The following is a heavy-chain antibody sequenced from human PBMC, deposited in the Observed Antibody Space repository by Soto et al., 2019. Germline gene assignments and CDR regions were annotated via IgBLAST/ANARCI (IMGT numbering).Heavy chain of an antibody. J-gene: IGHJ4*02. CDR1: GGSISSYY. Sequence: PSETLSLTCTVSGGSISSYYWSWIRQPPGKGLEWIGYIYYSGSTNYNPSLKSRVTISVDTSKNQFSLKLSSVTAADTAVYYCARHNSKGGYYDSSGYWFDYWGQGTLVTVSS. V-gene: IGHV4-59*08. CDR3: ARHNSKGGYYDSSGYWFDY. CDR2: IYYSGST. D-gene: IGHD3-22*01.